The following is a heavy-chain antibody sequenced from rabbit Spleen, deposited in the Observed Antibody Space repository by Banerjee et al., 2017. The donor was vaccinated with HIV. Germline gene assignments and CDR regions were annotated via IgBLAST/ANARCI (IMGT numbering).Heavy chain of an antibody. D-gene: IGHD1-1*01. CDR1: GFSLSNNYV. J-gene: IGHJ4*01. Sequence: QEQLEESGGDLVKPGASLTLTCTASGFSLSNNYVMCWVRQAPGKGLEWIACIKTSSGSTYYATWVNGRFTISKTSSTTVTLQLNSLTAADTAAYFCARDDKSNGYYQWNLWGPGTLVTVS. CDR2: IKTSSGST. V-gene: IGHV1S45*01. CDR3: ARDDKSNGYYQWNL.